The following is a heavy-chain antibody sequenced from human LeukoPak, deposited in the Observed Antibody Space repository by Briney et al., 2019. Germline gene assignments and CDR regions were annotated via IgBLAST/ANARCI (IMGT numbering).Heavy chain of an antibody. CDR2: ISGGGVST. V-gene: IGHV3-23*01. CDR1: GFTFSYYA. J-gene: IGHJ4*02. D-gene: IGHD2-15*01. Sequence: GGSLRLSCAAAGFTFSYYAMNWVRQAPGKGLEWVSSISGGGVSTYYADSVKGRFTISRDQSTNTLYLQMNSLRADDTAVYYCARQLGYCSVGTCYFDYWGQGTLVTVSS. CDR3: ARQLGYCSVGTCYFDY.